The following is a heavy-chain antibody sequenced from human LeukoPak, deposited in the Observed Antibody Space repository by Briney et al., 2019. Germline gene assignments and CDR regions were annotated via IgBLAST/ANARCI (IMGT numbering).Heavy chain of an antibody. Sequence: GESLKISCQGSGYSFTSYWIGWVRQMPGKGLEWMGIIYPGDSDTRYSPSFQGQVTISADKSISTAYLQWSSLKASDTAMYYCARHIGGSDYYYYYMDVWGKGTTVTVSS. J-gene: IGHJ6*03. D-gene: IGHD1-26*01. CDR2: IYPGDSDT. CDR3: ARHIGGSDYYYYYMDV. CDR1: GYSFTSYW. V-gene: IGHV5-51*01.